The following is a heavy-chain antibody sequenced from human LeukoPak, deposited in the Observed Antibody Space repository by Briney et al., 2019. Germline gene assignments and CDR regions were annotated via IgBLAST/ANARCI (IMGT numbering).Heavy chain of an antibody. D-gene: IGHD3-10*01. Sequence: SETLSLTCTVSGGSISSYYWSWIRQPPGKGLEWIGEINHSGSTNYNPSLKSRVTISVDTSKNQFSLKLSSVTAADTAVYYCAREGRSRNFDYWGQGTLVTVSS. CDR2: INHSGST. J-gene: IGHJ4*02. CDR3: AREGRSRNFDY. CDR1: GGSISSYY. V-gene: IGHV4-34*01.